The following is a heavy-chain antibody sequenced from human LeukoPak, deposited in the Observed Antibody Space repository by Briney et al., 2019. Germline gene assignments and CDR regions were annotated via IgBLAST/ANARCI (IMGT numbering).Heavy chain of an antibody. Sequence: PSETLSLTCTVSGGSISSSSYYWGWIRQPPGKGLEWLGSIYYSGSASSNPSLKSRVTISLDTSKSQFSLNLTSVTAADTAVYYCARISRGTPMVTAFWYFDLWGRGALVTVSS. D-gene: IGHD2-21*02. J-gene: IGHJ2*01. CDR3: ARISRGTPMVTAFWYFDL. V-gene: IGHV4-39*07. CDR1: GGSISSSSYY. CDR2: IYYSGSA.